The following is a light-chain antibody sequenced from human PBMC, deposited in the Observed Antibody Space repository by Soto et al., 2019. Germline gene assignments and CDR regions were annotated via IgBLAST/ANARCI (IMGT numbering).Light chain of an antibody. CDR1: QGISSY. CDR3: QQLNSVPFT. V-gene: IGKV1-9*01. J-gene: IGKJ3*01. Sequence: IQLTQSPSSLSASVGDRVTITCRASQGISSYLAWYQQKPGKAPKLLNYAASILEIGVPSRFSGSGSGTDFTLTISSLQPEDFATYYCQQLNSVPFTFGPGAKVDIK. CDR2: AAS.